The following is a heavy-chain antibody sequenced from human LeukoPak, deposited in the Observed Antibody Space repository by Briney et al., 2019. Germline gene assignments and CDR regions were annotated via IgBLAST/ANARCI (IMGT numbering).Heavy chain of an antibody. CDR3: TRVATLGIALAGTWYFDY. CDR2: IRSKAYGGTT. V-gene: IGHV3-49*03. J-gene: IGHJ4*02. CDR1: GFTFGDYA. D-gene: IGHD6-19*01. Sequence: GGSLRLSCTASGFTFGDYAMRWFRQAPGKGLEWVGFIRSKAYGGTTEYAASVTGRFTISRDESKSIAYLQMNSLKTEDTAVYYCTRVATLGIALAGTWYFDYWGQGTLVTVSS.